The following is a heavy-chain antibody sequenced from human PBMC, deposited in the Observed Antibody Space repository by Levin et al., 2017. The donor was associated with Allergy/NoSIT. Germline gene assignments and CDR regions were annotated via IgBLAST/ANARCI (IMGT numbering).Heavy chain of an antibody. CDR2: IYWDDDK. Sequence: ESGPTLVKPTQTLTLTCTFSGFSLSTRGVGVGWIRQPPGKALEWLALIYWDDDKRYSPSLRSRLTITKDTSKNQVVLTMTNMDPVDTGTYYCANYRISTNFDYWGQGALVTVSS. D-gene: IGHD4-11*01. V-gene: IGHV2-5*02. CDR3: ANYRISTNFDY. CDR1: GFSLSTRGVG. J-gene: IGHJ4*02.